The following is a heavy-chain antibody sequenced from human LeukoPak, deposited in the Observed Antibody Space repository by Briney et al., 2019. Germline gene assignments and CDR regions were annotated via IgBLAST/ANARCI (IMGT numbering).Heavy chain of an antibody. Sequence: GRSLKLSCAASGFTFSSYGMHWVRQAPGKGLEWVAVIWYDGNNKYYADSVEGRFTISRDNSKNTLYLQMNSLRAEDTALYYCAKPIVGAAFDYWGQGTLVTVSS. D-gene: IGHD1-26*01. CDR3: AKPIVGAAFDY. V-gene: IGHV3-33*06. CDR1: GFTFSSYG. CDR2: IWYDGNNK. J-gene: IGHJ4*02.